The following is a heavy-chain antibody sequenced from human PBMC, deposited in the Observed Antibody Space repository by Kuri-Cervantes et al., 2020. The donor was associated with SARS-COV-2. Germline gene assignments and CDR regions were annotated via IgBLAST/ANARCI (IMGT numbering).Heavy chain of an antibody. CDR1: GGSVSSGSYY. CDR2: NYHSGST. Sequence: ESLKISCTVSGGSVSSGSYYWGWIRQPPGKGLEWIGSNYHSGSTYYNPSLKSRVTISVDTSKNQFSLKLSSVTAADTAVYYCARTMVRLYFDYWGQGTLVTVSS. J-gene: IGHJ4*02. V-gene: IGHV4-39*07. D-gene: IGHD3-10*01. CDR3: ARTMVRLYFDY.